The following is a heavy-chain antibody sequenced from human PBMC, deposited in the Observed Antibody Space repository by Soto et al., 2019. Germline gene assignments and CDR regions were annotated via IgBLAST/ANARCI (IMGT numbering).Heavy chain of an antibody. V-gene: IGHV4-59*01. CDR1: EGSSINFG. CDR3: FGVVTPFFDY. J-gene: IGHJ4*02. Sequence: PSQTKSVPCTVFEGSSINFGGSRIRKTQGKGLEWIAYIYYSGSNNYNPTITKETSKNQVVRTTTNMDPVDTAPYYCAHYLTIFGVVTPFFDYWGQGTLVTVSS. D-gene: IGHD3-3*01. CDR2: IYYSGSN.